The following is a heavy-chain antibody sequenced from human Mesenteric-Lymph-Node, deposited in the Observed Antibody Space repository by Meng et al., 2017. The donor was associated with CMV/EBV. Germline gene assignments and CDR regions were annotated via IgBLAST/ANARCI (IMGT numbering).Heavy chain of an antibody. D-gene: IGHD2-2*02. V-gene: IGHV3-23*01. J-gene: IGHJ4*02. CDR3: AKYRGYCSSTSCYNSPNYFDY. CDR1: EFIFSSYA. Sequence: GESLKISCAASEFIFSSYAMSWVRQTPAKGLEWVSFISGSGGSTYYADSVKGRFTISRDNAKNSLYLQMNSLRAEDTAVYYCAKYRGYCSSTSCYNSPNYFDYWGQGTLVTVSS. CDR2: ISGSGGST.